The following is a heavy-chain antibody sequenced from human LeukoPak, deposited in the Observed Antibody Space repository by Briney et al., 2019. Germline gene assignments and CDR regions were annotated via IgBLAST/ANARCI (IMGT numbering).Heavy chain of an antibody. Sequence: PGGSLRLSYAASGFIFSRDEMNWVRQAPGKGLEWVSYIDTSGGDIYYADSVKGRFTISRDNAKNSVYLQMYSLRVEDTAVYYCARASRLDYHYGMDVWGQGTTVTVSS. D-gene: IGHD3-9*01. V-gene: IGHV3-48*03. CDR2: IDTSGGDI. CDR3: ARASRLDYHYGMDV. J-gene: IGHJ6*02. CDR1: GFIFSRDE.